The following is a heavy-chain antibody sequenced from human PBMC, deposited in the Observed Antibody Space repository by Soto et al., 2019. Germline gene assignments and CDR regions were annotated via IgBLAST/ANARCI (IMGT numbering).Heavy chain of an antibody. V-gene: IGHV3-48*03. J-gene: IGHJ3*01. CDR1: GFSFSSFE. D-gene: IGHD5-12*01. CDR3: AREGEYGGTPGAFDL. Sequence: EMQLLQSGGGLVQPGGSLRLTCVASGFSFSSFELNWVRQAPGKGLEWISKISSSGNTVYHTDSVKGRFTISRDNGKNSLYLQMNSLRVDDTAVYYCAREGEYGGTPGAFDLWGQGTMVTVSS. CDR2: ISSSGNTV.